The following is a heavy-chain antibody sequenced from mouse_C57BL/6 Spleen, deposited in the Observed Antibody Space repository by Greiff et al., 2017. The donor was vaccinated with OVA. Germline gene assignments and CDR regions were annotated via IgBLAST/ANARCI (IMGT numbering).Heavy chain of an antibody. CDR1: GYTFTDYN. J-gene: IGHJ3*01. D-gene: IGHD4-1*01. CDR2: TNPNNGGT. CDR3: ATDWATWFAY. Sequence: VQLQQSGPELVKPGASVKMSCKASGYTFTDYNMHWVKQSHGKSLECIRHTNPNNGGTSYNQKCKGKATLTVNKSSSTAYMELRSLTSEDSAVYYCATDWATWFAYWGQGTLVTVSA. V-gene: IGHV1-22*01.